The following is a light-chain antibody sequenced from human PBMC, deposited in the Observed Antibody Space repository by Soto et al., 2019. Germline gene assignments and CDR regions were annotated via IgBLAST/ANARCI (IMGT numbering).Light chain of an antibody. CDR3: QQYNSYPPT. CDR1: QSISTW. Sequence: RMTQSPSTLFASVGDRGTNTCLAIQSISTWLDWYQQKPGRAPKLLIFDASNLQSGVPSRFRGSGSGTEFTLTINGLQPGDSETYYCQQYNSYPPTFGQGTQVDIK. CDR2: DAS. J-gene: IGKJ1*01. V-gene: IGKV1-5*01.